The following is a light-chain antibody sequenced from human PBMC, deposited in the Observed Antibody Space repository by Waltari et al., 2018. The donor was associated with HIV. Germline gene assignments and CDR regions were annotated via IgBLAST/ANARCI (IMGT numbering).Light chain of an antibody. Sequence: QPMLTQPPSVSGAPGQTVTISCIRDIPNIVRFDVHWYQQLPGAAPKLLIYANTHRPSGVPDRFSASKSGTSASLAISGLQAEDEADYYCQSYDTILSGPVVVFGGGTKLTVL. CDR1: IPNIVRFD. V-gene: IGLV1-40*01. J-gene: IGLJ2*01. CDR2: ANT. CDR3: QSYDTILSGPVVV.